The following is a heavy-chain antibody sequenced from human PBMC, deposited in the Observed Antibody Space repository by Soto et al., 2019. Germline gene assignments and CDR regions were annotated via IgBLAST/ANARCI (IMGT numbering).Heavy chain of an antibody. CDR3: ARGSGIVVVPKKLEYDY. D-gene: IGHD2-2*01. V-gene: IGHV2-26*01. CDR2: IFSNDEK. J-gene: IGHJ4*02. Sequence: QVTLKESGPVLVKPTETLTLTCTVSGFSLSNARMGVSWIRQPPGKALEWLAHIFSNDEKSYSTSLKSRLTISKXXSXSXXVLTMTNMDPVDTATYYCARGSGIVVVPKKLEYDYWGQGTLVTVSS. CDR1: GFSLSNARMG.